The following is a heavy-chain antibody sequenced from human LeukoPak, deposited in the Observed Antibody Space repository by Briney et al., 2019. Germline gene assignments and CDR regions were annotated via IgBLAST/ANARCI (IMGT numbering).Heavy chain of an antibody. J-gene: IGHJ5*02. CDR3: ARPYYYDSRIDP. CDR2: MYYSGST. Sequence: PPQTLSLTCTVSGGSISSGDYYWSWIRQPPGKGLEWIAYMYYSGSTYYNPSLKSRVIMSADTSKNQLSLKLSSVTAADTAVYYCARPYYYDSRIDPWGQGILVTVSS. D-gene: IGHD3-22*01. CDR1: GGSISSGDYY. V-gene: IGHV4-30-4*01.